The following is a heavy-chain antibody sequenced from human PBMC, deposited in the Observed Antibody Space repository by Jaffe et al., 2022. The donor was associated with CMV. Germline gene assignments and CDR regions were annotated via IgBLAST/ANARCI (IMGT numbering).Heavy chain of an antibody. CDR1: GFTFDDYA. CDR3: AKDRGYKGRYGMDV. CDR2: ISWNSGSI. V-gene: IGHV3-9*01. D-gene: IGHD1-1*01. Sequence: EVQLVESGGGLVQPGRSLRLSCAASGFTFDDYAMHWVRQAPGKGLEWVSGISWNSGSIGYADSVKGRFTISRDNAKNSLYLQMNSLRAEDTALYYCAKDRGYKGRYGMDVWGQGTTVTVSS. J-gene: IGHJ6*02.